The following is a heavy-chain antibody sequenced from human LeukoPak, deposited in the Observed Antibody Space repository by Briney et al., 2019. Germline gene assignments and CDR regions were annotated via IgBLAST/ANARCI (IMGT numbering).Heavy chain of an antibody. CDR1: GGSFRGYY. CDR2: ITHSGST. V-gene: IGHV4-34*01. CDR3: ARGWYSSSWLH. D-gene: IGHD6-13*01. Sequence: SETLSLTCVVYGGSFRGYYWNWIRQPPGKGLEWIGEITHSGSTNYNPSLKRRVTISVDTSKNQFSLKLSSVTAADTAVYYCARGWYSSSWLHWGQGTLVTVSS. J-gene: IGHJ4*02.